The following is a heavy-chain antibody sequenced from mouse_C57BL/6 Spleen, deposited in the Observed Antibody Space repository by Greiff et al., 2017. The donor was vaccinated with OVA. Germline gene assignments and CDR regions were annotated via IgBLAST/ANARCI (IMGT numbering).Heavy chain of an antibody. Sequence: EVQLVESGGGLVQPKGSLKLSCAASGFSFNTYAMNWVRQAPGKGLEWVARIRSKSNNYATYYADSVKDRFTISRDDSESMLYLQMNNLKTEDTAMYYCVRQGDSGLFDYWGQGTTLTVSS. J-gene: IGHJ2*01. CDR2: IRSKSNNYAT. D-gene: IGHD3-1*01. V-gene: IGHV10-1*01. CDR1: GFSFNTYA. CDR3: VRQGDSGLFDY.